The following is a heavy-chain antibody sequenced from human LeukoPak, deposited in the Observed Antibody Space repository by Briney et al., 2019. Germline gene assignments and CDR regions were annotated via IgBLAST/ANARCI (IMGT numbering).Heavy chain of an antibody. CDR1: GFXVSSSF. J-gene: IGHJ4*02. CDR2: LYNDAFDSAT. V-gene: IGHV3-53*05. D-gene: IGHD3-22*01. Sequence: GGSLRLSCVGSGFXVSSSFISWVRQAPGKGLEWVSNLYNDAFDSATHYADSVKGRFTISRDNSKNTLYLQMNSLRAEDTAVYYCANARGRITLTLDYWGQGTLVTVSS. CDR3: ANARGRITLTLDY.